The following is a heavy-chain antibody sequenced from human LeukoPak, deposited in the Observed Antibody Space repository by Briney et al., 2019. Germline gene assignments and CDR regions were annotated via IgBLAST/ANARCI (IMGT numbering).Heavy chain of an antibody. CDR1: GFPFISYW. CDR3: ARARYSDY. CDR2: IKQDGSEK. Sequence: GGSLHLSCAASGFPFISYWMTWVRQAPGKGLEWVANIKQDGSEKYYVDSVKGRFTISRDNAKKSLYLQMNSLRAEDTAVYYCARARYSDYWGQGTLVTVSS. D-gene: IGHD3-9*01. J-gene: IGHJ4*02. V-gene: IGHV3-7*01.